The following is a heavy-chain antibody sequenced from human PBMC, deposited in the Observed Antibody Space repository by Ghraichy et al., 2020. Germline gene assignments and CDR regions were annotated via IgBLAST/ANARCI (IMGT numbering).Heavy chain of an antibody. CDR1: GFTFRNYW. Sequence: GGSLRLSCEASGFTFRNYWMHWVRQAPGKGLVWVSHINTDGSNTNYADSVKGRFTISRDNAKNTLYLQMNSLRAEDTAVYYCVRNYDFFWGQGTMVTVSS. J-gene: IGHJ3*01. V-gene: IGHV3-74*01. D-gene: IGHD3-3*01. CDR2: INTDGSNT. CDR3: VRNYDFF.